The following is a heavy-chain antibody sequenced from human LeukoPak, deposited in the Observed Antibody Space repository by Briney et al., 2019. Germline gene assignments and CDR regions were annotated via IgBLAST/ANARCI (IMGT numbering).Heavy chain of an antibody. D-gene: IGHD6-19*01. CDR2: IYYSRST. Sequence: SETLSLTCTVSGGSISSYYWSWIRQPPGKGLEWIGYIYYSRSTNYNPSLKSRVTISVDTSKNQFSLKLSSVTAADTAIYYCARDGRAGSLFAYWGQGTLVTVSS. CDR3: ARDGRAGSLFAY. V-gene: IGHV4-59*01. J-gene: IGHJ4*02. CDR1: GGSISSYY.